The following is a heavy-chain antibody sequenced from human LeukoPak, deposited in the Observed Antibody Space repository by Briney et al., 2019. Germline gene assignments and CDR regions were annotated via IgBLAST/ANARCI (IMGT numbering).Heavy chain of an antibody. D-gene: IGHD1-26*01. CDR1: GFTFSSYA. J-gene: IGHJ4*02. CDR3: ARDKIVGPTTLDY. CDR2: IKQDGYEI. V-gene: IGHV3-7*01. Sequence: GGSLRLSCVTSGFTFSSYAFHWVRQAPGKGLEWVANIKQDGYEIYYVDSVKGRFTISRDNAKNSLYLQMNSLRADDTAVYYCARDKIVGPTTLDYWGQGTLVTVSS.